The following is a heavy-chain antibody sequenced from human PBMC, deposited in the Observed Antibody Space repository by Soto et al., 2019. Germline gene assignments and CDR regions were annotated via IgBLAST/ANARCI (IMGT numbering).Heavy chain of an antibody. CDR3: ARGDLTTVTTGLDGMDV. CDR1: GGSLSSYY. Sequence: SETLSLTCTVSGGSLSSYYWSWIRQPPGKGLEWIGYIYYSGSTNYNPSLKSRVTISVDTSKNQFSLKLSSVTAADTAVYYCARGDLTTVTTGLDGMDVWGQGTTVTVSS. J-gene: IGHJ6*02. V-gene: IGHV4-59*01. D-gene: IGHD4-4*01. CDR2: IYYSGST.